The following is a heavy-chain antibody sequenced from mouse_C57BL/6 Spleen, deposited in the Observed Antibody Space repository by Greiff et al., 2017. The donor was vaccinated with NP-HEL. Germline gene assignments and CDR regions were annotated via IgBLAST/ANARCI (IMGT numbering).Heavy chain of an antibody. D-gene: IGHD1-1*01. CDR1: EYEFPSHD. J-gene: IGHJ1*03. CDR3: ARQNGRPHGYFDG. CDR2: INSDGGST. V-gene: IGHV5-2*01. Sequence: EVMLVESGGGLVQPGESLKLSCESNEYEFPSHDMSWVRKTPEQRLELVAAINSDGGSTYYPDTMQSRFIIARDNTKKTLYLQMSSLRAEDTALYYCARQNGRPHGYFDGWGTGTTVTVSS.